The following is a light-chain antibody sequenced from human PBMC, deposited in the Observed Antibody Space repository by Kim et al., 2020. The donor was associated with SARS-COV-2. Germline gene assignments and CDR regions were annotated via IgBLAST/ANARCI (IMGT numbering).Light chain of an antibody. J-gene: IGKJ4*01. CDR3: QQYGSSPQVT. V-gene: IGKV3-20*01. Sequence: PGERATLSCRASQSVSSSYLAWYQQKSGQAPRLLIYAASTRVTGIPDRFSGSGSGTDFTLTISRLEPEDFVVYYCQQYGSSPQVTFGGGTKVDIK. CDR2: AAS. CDR1: QSVSSSY.